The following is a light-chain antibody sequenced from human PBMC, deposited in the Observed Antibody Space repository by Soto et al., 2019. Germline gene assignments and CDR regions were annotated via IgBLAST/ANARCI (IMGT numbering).Light chain of an antibody. Sequence: QSALTQPASVSGSPGQSITISCTGTSSYVGSYNLVSWYQQHPGKAPKLMTYEVSKRPSGVSNRFSGSKSGNTASLTISGLQAEDEADYYCCSYAGSSFYVFGTGTKVTVL. V-gene: IGLV2-23*02. J-gene: IGLJ1*01. CDR2: EVS. CDR1: SSYVGSYNL. CDR3: CSYAGSSFYV.